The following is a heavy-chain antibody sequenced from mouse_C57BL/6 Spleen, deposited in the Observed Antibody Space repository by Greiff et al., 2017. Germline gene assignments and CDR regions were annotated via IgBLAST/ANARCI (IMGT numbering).Heavy chain of an antibody. Sequence: QVQLQQSGAELARPGASVKLSCKASGYTFTSYGISWVKQRTGQGLEWIGEIYPRSGNTYYNEKFKGKATLTADKSSSTAYMELRSRTSEDSAVYFCARFDYEAWFAYWGQGTLVTVSA. CDR2: IYPRSGNT. CDR1: GYTFTSYG. D-gene: IGHD2-4*01. CDR3: ARFDYEAWFAY. V-gene: IGHV1-81*01. J-gene: IGHJ3*01.